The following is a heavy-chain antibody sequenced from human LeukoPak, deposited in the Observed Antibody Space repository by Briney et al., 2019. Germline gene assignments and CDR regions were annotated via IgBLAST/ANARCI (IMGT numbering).Heavy chain of an antibody. CDR3: ARLKRVGYFDY. CDR1: GGSISSSTYF. J-gene: IGHJ4*02. CDR2: IYYSGST. D-gene: IGHD3-22*01. Sequence: SETLSLTCTVSGGSISSSTYFWGWIHQPPGKGLEWIGNIYYSGSTYYNPSLKSRVTISLDTSKNQFSLKLYSATAADTAVYYCARLKRVGYFDYWGQGSLVTVSS. V-gene: IGHV4-39*01.